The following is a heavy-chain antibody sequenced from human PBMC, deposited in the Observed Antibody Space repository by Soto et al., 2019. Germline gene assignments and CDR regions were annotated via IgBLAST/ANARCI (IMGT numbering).Heavy chain of an antibody. CDR2: IKQDGSEK. Sequence: EVQLVESGGGLVQPGGSLRLSCAASGFTFSSYWMSWVRQAPGKGLEWVANIKQDGSEKYYVDSVKGRFTISRDNAKNSLYLQMNSLRAEDTAVYYCARAPPNDEIVVVPAAMCEYDYWGQGTLVTVSS. CDR1: GFTFSSYW. V-gene: IGHV3-7*04. J-gene: IGHJ4*02. D-gene: IGHD2-2*01. CDR3: ARAPPNDEIVVVPAAMCEYDY.